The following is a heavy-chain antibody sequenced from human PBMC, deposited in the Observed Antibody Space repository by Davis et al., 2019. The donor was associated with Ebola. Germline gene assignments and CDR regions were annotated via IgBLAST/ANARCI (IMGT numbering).Heavy chain of an antibody. CDR2: IKSKTDGGTT. J-gene: IGHJ2*01. D-gene: IGHD4-17*01. CDR3: TTLSTVTTMYFDL. Sequence: GESLKISCAASGFTFDDYAMHWVRQAPGKGLEWVGLIKSKTDGGTTDYAAPVKGRFAMSRDDSKNTLYLQMNSLKIDDTAIYYCTTLSTVTTMYFDLWGRGTLVTVSS. CDR1: GFTFDDYA. V-gene: IGHV3-15*01.